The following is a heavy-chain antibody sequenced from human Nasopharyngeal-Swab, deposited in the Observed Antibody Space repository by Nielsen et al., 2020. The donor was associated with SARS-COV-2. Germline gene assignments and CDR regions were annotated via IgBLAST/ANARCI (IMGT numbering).Heavy chain of an antibody. Sequence: WIRQPPGKGLEWVAVIWYDGSNKYYADSVKGRFTISRDNSKNTLYLQMNSLRAEDTAVYDGARKEKGEGGIGNYYYYGMDVWGQGTTVTVSS. V-gene: IGHV3-33*01. D-gene: IGHD6-13*01. J-gene: IGHJ6*02. CDR2: IWYDGSNK. CDR3: ARKEKGEGGIGNYYYYGMDV.